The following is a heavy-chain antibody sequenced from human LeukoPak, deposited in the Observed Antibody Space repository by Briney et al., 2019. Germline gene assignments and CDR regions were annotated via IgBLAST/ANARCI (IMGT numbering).Heavy chain of an antibody. Sequence: GASVKVSCKASGYSFSIYGITWARQAPGQGLEYLGWISASDGTTNYAQKVQDRVTMTTDTSTSTAYLELRSLRSEDTAVYYCARCGAAVTTHFSHWGQGTLATVSS. V-gene: IGHV1-18*01. J-gene: IGHJ4*02. CDR2: ISASDGTT. CDR1: GYSFSIYG. CDR3: ARCGAAVTTHFSH. D-gene: IGHD4-17*01.